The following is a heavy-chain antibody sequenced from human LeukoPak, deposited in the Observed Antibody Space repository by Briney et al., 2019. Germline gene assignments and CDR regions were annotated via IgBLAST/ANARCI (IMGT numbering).Heavy chain of an antibody. V-gene: IGHV4-34*01. CDR2: INHSGST. CDR1: GGSFSGYY. CDR3: ARHVRRIAAAGTTSGYYYYMDV. Sequence: TSETLSLTCAVYGGSFSGYYWSWIRQPPGKGLEWIGEINHSGSTNYNPSLKSRVTISVDTSKNQFSLKLSSVTAADTAVYYCARHVRRIAAAGTTSGYYYYMDVWGKGTTVTISS. J-gene: IGHJ6*03. D-gene: IGHD6-13*01.